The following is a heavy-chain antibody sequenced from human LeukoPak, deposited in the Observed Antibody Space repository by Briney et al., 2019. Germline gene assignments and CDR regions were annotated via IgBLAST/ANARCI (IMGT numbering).Heavy chain of an antibody. D-gene: IGHD1-26*01. V-gene: IGHV3-7*01. CDR3: ARDAGWGYYDL. Sequence: GGSLRLSCVASGFTFSTSWVTWVRQAPGKGLEWVANIDKDGSGKYYVDSVKGRFAISRDYASNSVFLQMDSLRAEDTSVYYCARDAGWGYYDLWGQGTPVTVSS. CDR1: GFTFSTSW. J-gene: IGHJ4*02. CDR2: IDKDGSGK.